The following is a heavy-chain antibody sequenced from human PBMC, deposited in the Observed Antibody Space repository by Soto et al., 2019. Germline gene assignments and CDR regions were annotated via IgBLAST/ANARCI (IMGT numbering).Heavy chain of an antibody. V-gene: IGHV4-30-4*01. J-gene: IGHJ4*02. CDR2: IYYSGST. CDR3: ARASGYSYGFDY. D-gene: IGHD5-18*01. CDR1: GGSISSGDYY. Sequence: SETLSLTCTVSGGSISSGDYYWSWIRQPPGKGLEWIGYIYYSGSTYYNPSLKSRVTISVDTSKNQFSLKLSSVTAADTAVYYCARASGYSYGFDYWGQGTLVTVSS.